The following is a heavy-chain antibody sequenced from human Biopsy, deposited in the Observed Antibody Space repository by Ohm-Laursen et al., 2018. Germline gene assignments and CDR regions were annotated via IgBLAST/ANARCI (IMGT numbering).Heavy chain of an antibody. CDR2: LNPVSGNS. CDR1: GYTFTSYD. D-gene: IGHD1-7*01. CDR3: GRAVRNQLLTDP. Sequence: SAKVSCKASGYTFTSYDITWVRQASGQGPEWIGWLNPVSGNSNFGQKFRGRVTVTSDTSISTAYMELSGLTSDDTATYYCGRAVRNQLLTDPWGQGTLVTVTS. J-gene: IGHJ5*02. V-gene: IGHV1-8*01.